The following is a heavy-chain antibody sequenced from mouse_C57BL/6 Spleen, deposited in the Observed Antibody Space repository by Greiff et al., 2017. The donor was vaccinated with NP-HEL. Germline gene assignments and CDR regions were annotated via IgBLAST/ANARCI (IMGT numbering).Heavy chain of an antibody. V-gene: IGHV5-6*01. D-gene: IGHD2-4*01. Sequence: EVKLMESGGDLVKPGGSLKLSCAASGFTFSSYGMSWVRQTPDKRLEWVATISSGGSYTYYPDSVKGRFTISRDNAKNTLYLQMSSLKSEDTAMYYCARDSFTYYDYPWFAYWGQGTLVTVSA. CDR2: ISSGGSYT. J-gene: IGHJ3*01. CDR1: GFTFSSYG. CDR3: ARDSFTYYDYPWFAY.